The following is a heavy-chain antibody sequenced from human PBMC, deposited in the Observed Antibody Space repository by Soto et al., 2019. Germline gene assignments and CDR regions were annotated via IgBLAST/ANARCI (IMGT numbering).Heavy chain of an antibody. CDR1: GLPFSTCS. J-gene: IGHJ6*02. CDR3: TEGGASARFGVVIIPPYYCGMDV. Sequence: GAALSPSVRPAGLPFSTCSGNGSRQAPWSGLGWASSSSMCSSYIYYEDSVKGRVTIPRDKAKNSLYLQMNSLRAEDTAVYYCTEGGASARFGVVIIPPYYCGMDVWGQGT. V-gene: IGHV3-21*01. D-gene: IGHD3-3*01. CDR2: SSMCSSYI.